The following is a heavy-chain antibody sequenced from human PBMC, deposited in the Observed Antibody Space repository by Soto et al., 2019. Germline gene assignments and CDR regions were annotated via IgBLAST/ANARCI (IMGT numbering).Heavy chain of an antibody. CDR2: SYYSGNS. J-gene: IGHJ4*02. D-gene: IGHD2-2*01. Sequence: SETLALTCTVSGDYVSSAYWSWIGQPPGKGMEWIGHSYYSGNSTYNPSLKSRVAIWIDISKNQFFLKLSSVTAADTAVYYCARGVSSTSWLNHWGRGILVTV. V-gene: IGHV4-59*02. CDR1: GDYVSSAY. CDR3: ARGVSSTSWLNH.